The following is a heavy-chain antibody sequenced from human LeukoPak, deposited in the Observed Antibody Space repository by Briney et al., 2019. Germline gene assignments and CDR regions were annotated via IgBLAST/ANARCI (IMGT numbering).Heavy chain of an antibody. D-gene: IGHD4-11*01. CDR1: GFIFSSYS. V-gene: IGHV3-21*01. CDR2: ISSSGDYI. Sequence: KTGGSLRLSCAASGFIFSSYSMNWVRQAPGKGLEWVSSISSSGDYIYYADSLKGRFTISRDNAKNSLYLQMNSLRAEDTAVYYCARDTVTHDAFDIWGQGTMVTVSS. CDR3: ARDTVTHDAFDI. J-gene: IGHJ3*02.